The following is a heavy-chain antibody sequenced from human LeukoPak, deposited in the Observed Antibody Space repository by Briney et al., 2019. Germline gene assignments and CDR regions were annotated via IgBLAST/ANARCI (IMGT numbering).Heavy chain of an antibody. D-gene: IGHD1-26*01. Sequence: ASVKVSCKTSGYTFTDYYMHWVRQAPGQGLEWMGWISPSSGDTSYAQKFQGRVTMTRGTSISTVDMDLSGLTSDDTAVFYCARGREIHGASDTKLEDYWGQGTLVTVSS. J-gene: IGHJ4*02. V-gene: IGHV1-2*02. CDR1: GYTFTDYY. CDR2: ISPSSGDT. CDR3: ARGREIHGASDTKLEDY.